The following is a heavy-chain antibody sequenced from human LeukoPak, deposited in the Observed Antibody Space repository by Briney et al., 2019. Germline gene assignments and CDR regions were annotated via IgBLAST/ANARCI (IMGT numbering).Heavy chain of an antibody. D-gene: IGHD3-10*01. Sequence: SETLSLTCTVSGGSISSYYWSWIRQPPGKGLEWIGYIYYSGSTNYNPSLKSRVTISVDKSKNQFSLKLSSVTAADTAVYYCARGLRITTVRGVKGAFDIWGQGTMVTVSS. CDR3: ARGLRITTVRGVKGAFDI. V-gene: IGHV4-59*12. J-gene: IGHJ3*02. CDR1: GGSISSYY. CDR2: IYYSGST.